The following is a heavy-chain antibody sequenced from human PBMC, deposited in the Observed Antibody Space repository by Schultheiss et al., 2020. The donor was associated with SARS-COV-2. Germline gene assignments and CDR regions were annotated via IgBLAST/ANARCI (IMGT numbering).Heavy chain of an antibody. Sequence: SETLSLTCTVSGGSISSGGYYWSWIRQHPGKGLEWIGSIYYSGSTYYNPSLKSRVTISVDTSKNQFSLKLSSVTAADTAVYYCAEGVSYWYFDLWGRGTLVTVSS. CDR2: IYYSGST. J-gene: IGHJ2*01. V-gene: IGHV4-39*01. CDR3: AEGVSYWYFDL. CDR1: GGSISSGGYY. D-gene: IGHD6-6*01.